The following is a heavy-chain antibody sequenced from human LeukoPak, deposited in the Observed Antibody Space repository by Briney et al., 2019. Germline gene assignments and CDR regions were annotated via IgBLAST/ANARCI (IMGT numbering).Heavy chain of an antibody. CDR1: GGSLSSSGYY. J-gene: IGHJ5*02. CDR2: MYYSGST. V-gene: IGHV4-39*02. D-gene: IGHD6-19*01. Sequence: PSETLSLTCTVSGGSLSSSGYYWGWIRQPPGKGLEWIGNMYYSGSTYFNPSLKSRVTISVDTSKNRFSLKLTSVTAADTAVYYCAKDLSRAVAADWFDPWDQGSLVTVSS. CDR3: AKDLSRAVAADWFDP.